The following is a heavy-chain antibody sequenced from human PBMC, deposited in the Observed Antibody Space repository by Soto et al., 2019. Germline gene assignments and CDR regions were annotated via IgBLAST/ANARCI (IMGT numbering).Heavy chain of an antibody. CDR3: ARRDRQDFYYMDV. CDR1: GFTLSGYA. J-gene: IGHJ6*03. D-gene: IGHD2-21*01. Sequence: EVQLAESGGGLAQPGGSLRLSCAASGFTLSGYAMDWVRQAPGKGLEYVSGISSNGVGTYYANSVQVRFTISRDNSKNTVYLQMGSRRPEDMAVYYCARRDRQDFYYMDVWGKGTTVTVSS. CDR2: ISSNGVGT. V-gene: IGHV3-64*01.